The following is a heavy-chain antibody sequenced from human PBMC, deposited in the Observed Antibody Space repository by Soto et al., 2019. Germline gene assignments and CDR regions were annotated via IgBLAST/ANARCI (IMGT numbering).Heavy chain of an antibody. D-gene: IGHD3-9*01. CDR1: GGTFSSYT. CDR3: AIPPRYFDHVEPDY. Sequence: QVQLVQSGAEVQKPGSSVKVSCKASGGTFSSYTISWVRQAPGQGLEWMGRIIPILGIANYAQKFQGRVTITADKSTSTAYMELSSLRSEDTAVYYCAIPPRYFDHVEPDYWGQGTLVTVSS. CDR2: IIPILGIA. J-gene: IGHJ4*02. V-gene: IGHV1-69*02.